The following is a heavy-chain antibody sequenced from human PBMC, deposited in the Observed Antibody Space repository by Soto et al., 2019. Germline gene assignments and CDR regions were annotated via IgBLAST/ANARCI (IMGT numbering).Heavy chain of an antibody. Sequence: SETLSLTCTVSGGSISSYYWSWIRQPPGKGLEWIGYIYYSGSTNYNPSLKSRVTISVDTSKNQFSLKLSSVTAADTAVYYCARALRLGELSPRINWFDPWGQGTLVTVS. D-gene: IGHD3-16*02. V-gene: IGHV4-59*01. J-gene: IGHJ5*02. CDR1: GGSISSYY. CDR2: IYYSGST. CDR3: ARALRLGELSPRINWFDP.